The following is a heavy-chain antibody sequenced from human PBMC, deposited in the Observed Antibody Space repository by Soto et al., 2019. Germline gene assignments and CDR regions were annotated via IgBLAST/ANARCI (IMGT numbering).Heavy chain of an antibody. CDR1: GYTFTSYG. Sequence: QVQLVQSGAEVKKPGASVKVSCKASGYTFTSYGISWVRQAPGQGLEWMGWISAYNGNTNYAQKLQGRVTMTTDTSTSTAYRELRSLRSDDTAVYYCARAYCGGDCYSPTIDYWGQGTLVTVSS. J-gene: IGHJ4*02. CDR3: ARAYCGGDCYSPTIDY. CDR2: ISAYNGNT. D-gene: IGHD2-21*02. V-gene: IGHV1-18*04.